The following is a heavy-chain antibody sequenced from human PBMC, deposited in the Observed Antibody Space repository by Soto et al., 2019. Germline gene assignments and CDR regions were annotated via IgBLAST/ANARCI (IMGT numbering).Heavy chain of an antibody. CDR3: ARTTAVPNTLRSRYFFDF. CDR1: GASITSGHYY. Sequence: PSETLSLTCTVSGASITSGHYYWSWVRHHPGKGLEWIGNIFYTYSGPTNYNPSLKSRVTISIDMSKNQFSLRLSSVTAADTALYYCARTTAVPNTLRSRYFFDFWGQGTLVTVSS. CDR2: IFYTYSGPT. D-gene: IGHD3-9*01. V-gene: IGHV4-61*01. J-gene: IGHJ4*02.